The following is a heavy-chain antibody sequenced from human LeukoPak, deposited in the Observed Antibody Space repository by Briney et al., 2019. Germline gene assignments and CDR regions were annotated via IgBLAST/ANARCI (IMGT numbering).Heavy chain of an antibody. CDR3: ATPVPHDTSGYYYRFDY. J-gene: IGHJ4*02. CDR2: FNPEDAET. Sequence: ASVKVSCKVSGHTLSDLSMHWVRQAPGKGLEWMGGFNPEDAETIYAQKFQGRVTMAKDTSTDTVYMELNSLISDDTAVYYCATPVPHDTSGYYYRFDYWGQGTLVTVSS. V-gene: IGHV1-24*01. CDR1: GHTLSDLS. D-gene: IGHD3-22*01.